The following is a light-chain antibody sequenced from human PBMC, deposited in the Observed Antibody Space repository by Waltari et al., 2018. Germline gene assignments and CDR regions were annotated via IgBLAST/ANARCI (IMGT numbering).Light chain of an antibody. J-gene: IGKJ2*01. CDR3: QQYDDWPYT. CDR1: QSGWKK. CDR2: GAS. V-gene: IGKV3D-15*01. Sequence: IGNTPFPATLSPSPGEGTTPPCRARQSGWKKIAWYQQKTGPAPRLLIYGASTRATGIPARFSGSGSGTEFTLTISSLQSEDFAIYVCQQYDDWPYTFGQGTKLDI.